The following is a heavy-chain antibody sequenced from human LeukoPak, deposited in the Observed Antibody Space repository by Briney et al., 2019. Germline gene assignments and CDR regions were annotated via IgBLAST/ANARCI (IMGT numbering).Heavy chain of an antibody. CDR2: ITTSDGNT. J-gene: IGHJ4*02. V-gene: IGHV3-23*01. Sequence: GGSLRLSCAASRFTFNNYAMSWVRQAPGKGLEWVSTITTSDGNTYYADSVKGRFTVSRDNSKNTLFLQMNSLRAEDTAVYYCAKDGGLWVSAHWGDSWGRGTLVTVSS. CDR3: AKDGGLWVSAHWGDS. D-gene: IGHD7-27*01. CDR1: RFTFNNYA.